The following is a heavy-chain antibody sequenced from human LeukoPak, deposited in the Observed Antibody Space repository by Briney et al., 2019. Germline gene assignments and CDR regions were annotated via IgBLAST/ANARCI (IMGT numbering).Heavy chain of an antibody. J-gene: IGHJ6*03. Sequence: PSETLSLTCTVSGGSISSYYWSWIRQPPGKGLEWIGYIYYSGSTNYNPSLKSRVTISVDMSKNQFSLKLSSVTAADTAVYYCARGYGSGSYKVNYYYMDVWGKGTTVTISS. CDR1: GGSISSYY. CDR3: ARGYGSGSYKVNYYYMDV. CDR2: IYYSGST. D-gene: IGHD3-10*01. V-gene: IGHV4-59*01.